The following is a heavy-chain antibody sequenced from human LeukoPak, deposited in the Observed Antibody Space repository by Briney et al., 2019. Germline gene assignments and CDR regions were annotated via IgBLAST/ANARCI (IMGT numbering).Heavy chain of an antibody. J-gene: IGHJ5*02. D-gene: IGHD3-22*01. V-gene: IGHV4-34*01. Sequence: SGTLSLTCAVYGGSFSGYYWSWIRQPPGKGLEWIGEINHSGSTNYNPSLKSRVTISVDTSKNQFSLKLSSVTAADTAVYYCARVGYYYDSSGYYRGPFDPWGQGTLVTVSS. CDR3: ARVGYYYDSSGYYRGPFDP. CDR1: GGSFSGYY. CDR2: INHSGST.